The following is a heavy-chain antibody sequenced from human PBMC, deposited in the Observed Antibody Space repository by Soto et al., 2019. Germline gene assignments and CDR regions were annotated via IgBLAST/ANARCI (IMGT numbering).Heavy chain of an antibody. CDR2: ISSGGTTI. Sequence: QVQLVESGGGLVKPGWSLRLSCVASGFKFSDYYMSWIRQAPGKGLEWVSYISSGGTTIYYAESVKGRFTISRDNAKKSLYLQMNSMRAEDTAVYYCARVGYSGMSGTSPRYFPHWGQGTLVTVSS. V-gene: IGHV3-11*01. D-gene: IGHD1-26*01. CDR3: ARVGYSGMSGTSPRYFPH. J-gene: IGHJ1*01. CDR1: GFKFSDYY.